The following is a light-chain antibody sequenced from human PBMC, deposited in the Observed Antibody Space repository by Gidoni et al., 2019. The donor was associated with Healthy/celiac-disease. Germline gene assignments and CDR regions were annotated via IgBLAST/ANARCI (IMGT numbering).Light chain of an antibody. V-gene: IGKV1-39*01. Sequence: DIQMTQSPSSLSASVGDRLTITCRASQSISSYVNWYQQKPGKAPKLLIYAASSLQSGVPSRVSGSGSGTDFALTISSLQPEDFATYYCQQSYSTSWTFGQGTKVEIK. CDR2: AAS. CDR1: QSISSY. CDR3: QQSYSTSWT. J-gene: IGKJ1*01.